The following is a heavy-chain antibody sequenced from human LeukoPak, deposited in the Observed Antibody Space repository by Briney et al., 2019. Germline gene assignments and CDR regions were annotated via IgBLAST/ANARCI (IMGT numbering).Heavy chain of an antibody. Sequence: SGPTLVKPTQTLTLTCTFSGFSLSTYGVGVGWIRQPPGKALEWLALIYRDDDERYSPSLKSRLTITKDTSKNQVVLTMTNMDPVGTATYYCAHATLAGSFDYWGQGTLVTVSS. CDR3: AHATLAGSFDY. CDR1: GFSLSTYGVG. J-gene: IGHJ4*02. CDR2: IYRDDDE. D-gene: IGHD6-19*01. V-gene: IGHV2-5*02.